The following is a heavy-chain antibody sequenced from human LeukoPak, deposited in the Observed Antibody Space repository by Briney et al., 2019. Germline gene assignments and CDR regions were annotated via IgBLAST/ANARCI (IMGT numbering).Heavy chain of an antibody. V-gene: IGHV3-21*04. CDR3: AKVPLRSGWKVFDY. J-gene: IGHJ4*02. D-gene: IGHD6-19*01. Sequence: GGSLRLSCEASGFTFSSYNMNWVRQAPGKRLEWVSSITSSSSYVFYADSVKGRFTISRDNSKNTLYLQMNSLRAEDTAVYYCAKVPLRSGWKVFDYWGQGTLVTVSS. CDR2: ITSSSSYV. CDR1: GFTFSSYN.